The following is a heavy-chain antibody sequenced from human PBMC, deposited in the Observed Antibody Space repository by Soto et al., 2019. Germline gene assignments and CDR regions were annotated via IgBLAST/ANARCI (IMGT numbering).Heavy chain of an antibody. CDR2: IWYDGSNT. CDR1: GFTFSSFG. Sequence: QVQLVESVGGVVQPGRSLRLSCAASGFTFSSFGMHWVRQAPGKGLEWVAVIWYDGSNTYYGDSVKGRFTISRDKSKNTLHLQMNSLRAEDTAVYYCARDRRYCGSGSCYGPQYYFDYWGQGTLVTVSS. J-gene: IGHJ4*02. D-gene: IGHD2-2*01. V-gene: IGHV3-33*01. CDR3: ARDRRYCGSGSCYGPQYYFDY.